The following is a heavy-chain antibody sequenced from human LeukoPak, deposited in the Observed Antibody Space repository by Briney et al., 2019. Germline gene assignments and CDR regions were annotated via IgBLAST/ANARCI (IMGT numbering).Heavy chain of an antibody. CDR3: ARGAGYSREVNYYYYMDV. J-gene: IGHJ6*03. CDR2: IFASGST. CDR1: YGSISTYL. V-gene: IGHV4-4*07. Sequence: ASEILSLTCTVSYGSISTYLWNWVRQPAGKGLEWIGRIFASGSTFYSPSLKSRVTMSVDTSKSQFSLKLNSVTAADTAVYYCARGAGYSREVNYYYYMDVWGKGTTVTVSS. D-gene: IGHD1-26*01.